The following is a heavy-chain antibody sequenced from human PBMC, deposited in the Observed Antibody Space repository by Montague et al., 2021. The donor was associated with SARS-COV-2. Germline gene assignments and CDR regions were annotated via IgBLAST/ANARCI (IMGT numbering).Heavy chain of an antibody. CDR3: VKDMSEFDDLNAFDV. CDR2: INGDGIKK. CDR1: GFTFDDYD. J-gene: IGHJ3*01. V-gene: IGHV3-43*02. D-gene: IGHD3-10*01. Sequence: SLRLSCAASGFTFDDYDMHWVRQAPGKGLEGVSLINGDGIKKHHTDSVEGRFIISRDNSKNSLYLQMKSLRTEDTALYFCVKDMSEFDDLNAFDVWGQGTQVTVSS.